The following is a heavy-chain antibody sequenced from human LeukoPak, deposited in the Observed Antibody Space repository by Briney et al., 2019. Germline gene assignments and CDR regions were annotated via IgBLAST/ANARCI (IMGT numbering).Heavy chain of an antibody. CDR3: ASNPGYSSSWEEYYFDY. CDR2: ISYDGSNT. J-gene: IGHJ4*02. V-gene: IGHV3-30-3*01. CDR1: GFTFSSYA. Sequence: GGSLRLSCAASGFTFSSYAMHGVRQAPGKGLEWVAVISYDGSNTYYADSVKGRFTISRDNSKNTLYLQMNSLRAEDTAVYYCASNPGYSSSWEEYYFDYWGQGTLVTVSS. D-gene: IGHD6-13*01.